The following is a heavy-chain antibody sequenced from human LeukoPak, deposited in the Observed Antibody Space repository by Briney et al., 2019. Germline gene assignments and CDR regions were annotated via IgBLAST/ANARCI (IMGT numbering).Heavy chain of an antibody. D-gene: IGHD6-19*01. V-gene: IGHV3-11*03. J-gene: IGHJ4*02. CDR2: ISSSSSYT. Sequence: GGSLRLSCAASGFTFSDYYMSWIRQAPGKGLEWVSYISSSSSYTNYADSVKGRFTISRDNAKNSLYLQMNSLRAEDTAVYYCARSPRGMAVAGTGDYWGQGTLVTVSS. CDR3: ARSPRGMAVAGTGDY. CDR1: GFTFSDYY.